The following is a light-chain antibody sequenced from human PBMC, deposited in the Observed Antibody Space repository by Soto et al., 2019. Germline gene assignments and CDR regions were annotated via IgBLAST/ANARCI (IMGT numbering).Light chain of an antibody. CDR1: QTISSW. CDR3: QHYNSYSEA. V-gene: IGKV1-5*03. CDR2: KAS. J-gene: IGKJ1*01. Sequence: DIQMTQSPPTLSGTVGDRVTITCRASQTISSWFAWYQQKPGKATKILIYKASTLKSGVPSRFSGSGSGTEFTLNISSLQPDDFGTYYCQHYNSYSEAFGQGTKVEL.